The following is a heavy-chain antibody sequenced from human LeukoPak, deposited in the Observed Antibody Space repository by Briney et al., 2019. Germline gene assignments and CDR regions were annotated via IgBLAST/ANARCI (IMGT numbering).Heavy chain of an antibody. D-gene: IGHD1-26*01. CDR2: IYTTGTT. Sequence: PSQTLSLTCTASGGSISTGTYYWSWIRQPAGKGLEWIGRIYTTGTTNYNPSLKSRVTMSLDTSSNQFSLRLTSVTAADTAVYYFARGASGDNWLDPWGQGTLVTVSS. CDR3: ARGASGDNWLDP. CDR1: GGSISTGTYY. V-gene: IGHV4-61*02. J-gene: IGHJ5*02.